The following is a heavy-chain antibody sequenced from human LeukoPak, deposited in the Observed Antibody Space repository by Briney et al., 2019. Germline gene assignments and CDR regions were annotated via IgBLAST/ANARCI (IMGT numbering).Heavy chain of an antibody. Sequence: GGSLRLSCAASGSPFSNSGSTFSSYGMNWVRQAPRKGLEWVSGISARGGSTYYGDSVKGRFTISRDNSNNTLYLQMNTLRAEDTALYYCATGTTNSAHWGQGTLVTVSS. V-gene: IGHV3-23*01. CDR2: ISARGGST. CDR3: ATGTTNSAH. J-gene: IGHJ4*02. D-gene: IGHD2/OR15-2a*01. CDR1: GSPFSNSGSTFSSYG.